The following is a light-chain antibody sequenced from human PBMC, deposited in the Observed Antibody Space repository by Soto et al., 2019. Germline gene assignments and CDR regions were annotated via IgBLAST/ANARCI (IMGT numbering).Light chain of an antibody. CDR2: DAS. CDR3: QQYNSYSWT. CDR1: QSISRS. J-gene: IGKJ1*01. Sequence: EIVITQSPDTLSVSPGERATLSCRASQSISRSLAWYQQKPGQAPRLLISDASTRATGIPARFSGSGSGTEFTLTISSLQPDDFATYYCQQYNSYSWTFGQGTKVDIK. V-gene: IGKV3-15*01.